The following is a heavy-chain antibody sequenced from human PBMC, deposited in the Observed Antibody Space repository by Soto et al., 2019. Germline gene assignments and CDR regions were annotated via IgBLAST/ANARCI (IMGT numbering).Heavy chain of an antibody. D-gene: IGHD2-15*01. J-gene: IGHJ3*02. CDR3: ARERSGGSDDAFDI. V-gene: IGHV1-8*01. CDR1: GYTFTSYD. Sequence: ASVKVSFKASGYTFTSYDINWVRQATGQGLEWMGWMNPNSGNTGYAQKFQGRVTMTRNTSISTAYMELSSLRSEDTAVYYCARERSGGSDDAFDIWGQGTMVTVSS. CDR2: MNPNSGNT.